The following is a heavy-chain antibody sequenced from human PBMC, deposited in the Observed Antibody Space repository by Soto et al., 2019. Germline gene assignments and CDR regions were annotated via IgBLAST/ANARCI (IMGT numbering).Heavy chain of an antibody. Sequence: ASVKVSCKASGYTFTSYDINWVRQATGQGLEWMGWMNPNSGNTGYAQKFQGRVTMTRNTSISTAYMELSSLRSEDTAVYYCARVRRITFGGVIQYWGQGTLVTVYS. J-gene: IGHJ4*02. V-gene: IGHV1-8*01. CDR2: MNPNSGNT. D-gene: IGHD3-16*02. CDR3: ARVRRITFGGVIQY. CDR1: GYTFTSYD.